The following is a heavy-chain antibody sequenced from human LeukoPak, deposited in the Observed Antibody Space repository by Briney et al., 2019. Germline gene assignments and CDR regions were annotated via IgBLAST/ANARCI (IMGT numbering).Heavy chain of an antibody. CDR3: ARLLTGFGGVIPYDY. CDR1: GYTFTGYY. J-gene: IGHJ4*02. CDR2: INPNGGGT. D-gene: IGHD3-16*02. Sequence: ASVKVSCKASGYTFTGYYILWVRQAPGQGLEWMGWINPNGGGTDYAQKFQGRVTMTRDTSISTAYMELSSLRSEDTAVYYCARLLTGFGGVIPYDYWGQGTLVTVSS. V-gene: IGHV1-2*02.